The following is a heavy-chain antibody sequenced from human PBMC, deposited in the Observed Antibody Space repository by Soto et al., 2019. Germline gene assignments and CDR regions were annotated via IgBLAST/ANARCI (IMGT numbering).Heavy chain of an antibody. J-gene: IGHJ4*02. V-gene: IGHV1-24*01. CDR3: ATRPINYDSSGYYQNDY. CDR1: GYTLTELS. Sequence: ASVKVSWKVSGYTLTELSMHWVRQAPGKGLEWMGGFDPEDGETIYAQKFQGRVTMTEDTSTDTAYMELSSLRSEDTAVYYCATRPINYDSSGYYQNDYWAQGTLVTVSS. D-gene: IGHD3-22*01. CDR2: FDPEDGET.